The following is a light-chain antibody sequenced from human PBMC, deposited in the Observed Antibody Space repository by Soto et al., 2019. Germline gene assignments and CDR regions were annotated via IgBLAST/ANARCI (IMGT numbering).Light chain of an antibody. J-gene: IGLJ1*01. CDR2: EVS. CDR3: TSKTSSITYV. CDR1: SSDVGGYNY. V-gene: IGLV2-14*01. Sequence: ALTQPASVSGSPGQSITISCTGTSSDVGGYNYVSWYQQHPGKAPKLMIYEVSNRPSGVSNRFSGSKSGNTAPLTISGLQAEDEADYYCTSKTSSITYVVGTGTKVTVL.